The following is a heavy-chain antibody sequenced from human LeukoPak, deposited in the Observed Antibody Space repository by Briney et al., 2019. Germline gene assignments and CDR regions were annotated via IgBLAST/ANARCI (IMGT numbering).Heavy chain of an antibody. V-gene: IGHV3-23*01. CDR3: AIDPNWGTHS. J-gene: IGHJ4*02. Sequence: GGSLRLSCAAAGFTFSTYTMYWVRHPPGKRLEWVSIIGSSGGGIHYADSVKGRFTISRDNSKNALYLQMNSLRVEDTAVYYCAIDPNWGTHSWGQGVLVTVSS. D-gene: IGHD7-27*01. CDR1: GFTFSTYT. CDR2: IGSSGGGI.